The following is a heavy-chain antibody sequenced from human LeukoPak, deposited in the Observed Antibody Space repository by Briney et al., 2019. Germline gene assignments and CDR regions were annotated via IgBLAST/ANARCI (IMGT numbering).Heavy chain of an antibody. V-gene: IGHV3-23*01. J-gene: IGHJ4*02. CDR3: GKTTVGYSSGRYPGWPVDY. D-gene: IGHD2-15*01. Sequence: GGSLRLSCAASGFTFNSYAMYWVRQAPGKGLEWISGTFGSGGSPHYADSVKGRFTISRDNFQNTVYLQLGSLRVEDTAVYYCGKTTVGYSSGRYPGWPVDYWGQGALVTVSS. CDR1: GFTFNSYA. CDR2: TFGSGGSP.